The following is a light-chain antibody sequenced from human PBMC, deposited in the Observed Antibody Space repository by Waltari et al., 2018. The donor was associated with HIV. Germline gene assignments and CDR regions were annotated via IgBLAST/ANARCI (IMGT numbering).Light chain of an antibody. Sequence: QSVLTQPPSVSGAPGQRVTISCTGSSSNIGAPYDVHWYQQLPGTAPKLLFKGNINRHSGVPARFSGSKYGTSASLAITGLQAEDEACYYCQSFDTSLRAVLFGGGTRLTVL. CDR1: SSNIGAPYD. J-gene: IGLJ2*01. V-gene: IGLV1-40*01. CDR3: QSFDTSLRAVL. CDR2: GNI.